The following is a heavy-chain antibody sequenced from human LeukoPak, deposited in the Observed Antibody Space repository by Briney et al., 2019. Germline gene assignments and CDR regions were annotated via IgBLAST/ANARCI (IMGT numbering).Heavy chain of an antibody. CDR2: ISYDGSNK. Sequence: GRSLRLSCAASGFTFSSYAMHWVRQAPGKGLEWVAVISYDGSNKYYADSVKGRFTISRDNSKNTLYLHMNSLRAEDTAVYYCARESYYFDYWGQGTLVTVSS. V-gene: IGHV3-30*04. J-gene: IGHJ4*02. CDR3: ARESYYFDY. D-gene: IGHD5-18*01. CDR1: GFTFSSYA.